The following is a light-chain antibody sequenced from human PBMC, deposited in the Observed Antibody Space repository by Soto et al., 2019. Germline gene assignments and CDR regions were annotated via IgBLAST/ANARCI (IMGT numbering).Light chain of an antibody. CDR3: QQSYNSPPT. V-gene: IGKV1-39*01. CDR1: ENIRSY. CDR2: AAS. Sequence: DIQMTQSPSSLSASVGDTVTITCRASENIRSYLNWYLHKPGKAPNLLIYAASTLQSGVPSRFSGSGSGTHFTLTISNLQPEDCASYFCQQSYNSPPTFGRGTRVE. J-gene: IGKJ1*01.